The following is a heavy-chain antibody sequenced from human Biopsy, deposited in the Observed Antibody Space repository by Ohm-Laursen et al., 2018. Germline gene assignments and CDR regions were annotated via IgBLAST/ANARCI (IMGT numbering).Heavy chain of an antibody. J-gene: IGHJ4*02. D-gene: IGHD2-15*01. CDR3: SRAYPPPGRRLVVVAGDFDC. Sequence: SLTLSCSASGFDFSVYSMNWVRQPPGTGLEWVSSVTTNSSYIYYANSVKGRFTISRDNAKNSQYLQMMSLRTEDTAVYYCSRAYPPPGRRLVVVAGDFDCWGQGTRVTVSS. CDR1: GFDFSVYS. CDR2: VTTNSSYI. V-gene: IGHV3-21*01.